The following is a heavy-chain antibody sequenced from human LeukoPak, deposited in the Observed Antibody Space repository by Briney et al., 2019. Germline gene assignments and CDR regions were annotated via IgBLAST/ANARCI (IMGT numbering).Heavy chain of an antibody. D-gene: IGHD3-22*01. CDR3: AKGPNDSSGYYSDY. Sequence: GGSLRLSCAASGFIFSNYAMNWARQAPGKGLGWVSVVSGNGDNTYYADSVKGRFAISRDNSRNTVYLQMNSLRAEDTALYYCAKGPNDSSGYYSDYWGQGTLVTVSS. J-gene: IGHJ4*02. CDR1: GFIFSNYA. CDR2: VSGNGDNT. V-gene: IGHV3-23*01.